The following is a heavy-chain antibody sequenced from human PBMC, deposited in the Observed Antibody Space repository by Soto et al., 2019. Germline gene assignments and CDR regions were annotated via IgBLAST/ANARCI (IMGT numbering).Heavy chain of an antibody. CDR1: GDSYSISTYS. CDR3: AGMPYTSGLRFDP. Sequence: SETLSLTCNMSGDSYSISTYSWSWIRQPPGKALQWIGFIYQSGVTSYNPSLASRVSISLDRSNNQRSLKLKSVTAADTAVYFCAGMPYTSGLRFDPWGPGTLVTVSS. CDR2: IYQSGVT. D-gene: IGHD6-19*01. J-gene: IGHJ5*02. V-gene: IGHV4-30-2*01.